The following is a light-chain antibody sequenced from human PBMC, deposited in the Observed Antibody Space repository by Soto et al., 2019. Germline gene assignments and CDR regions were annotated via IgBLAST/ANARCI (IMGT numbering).Light chain of an antibody. J-gene: IGLJ1*01. CDR2: EVS. V-gene: IGLV2-14*01. CDR3: SSYTSSSTYV. Sequence: QSVLTQPASVSGSPGQSITIFCTGTSSDVGAYDYVSWYQQYPGKTPKVMISEVSNRPSGVSNRFSGSKSGNTASLTISGLQAEDEADYYCSSYTSSSTYVFGTGTKVTVL. CDR1: SSDVGAYDY.